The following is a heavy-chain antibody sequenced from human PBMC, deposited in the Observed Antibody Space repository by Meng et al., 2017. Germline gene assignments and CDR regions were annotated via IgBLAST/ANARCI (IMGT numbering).Heavy chain of an antibody. CDR1: GGSFSGYY. D-gene: IGHD6-6*01. CDR2: INHSGST. J-gene: IGHJ4*02. CDR3: ARRGIAARPFYY. V-gene: IGHV4-34*01. Sequence: QGQLQQGGAGRLKLSGAPSPPWAVYGGSFSGYYWSWIRQPPGKGLEWIGEINHSGSTNYNPSLKSRVTISVDTSKNQFSLKLSSVTAADTAVYYCARRGIAARPFYYWGQGTLVTVSS.